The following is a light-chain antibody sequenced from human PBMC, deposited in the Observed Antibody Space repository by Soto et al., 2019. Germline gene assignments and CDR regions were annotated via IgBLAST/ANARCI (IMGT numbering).Light chain of an antibody. V-gene: IGKV1-39*01. J-gene: IGKJ2*01. CDR3: HQSYSTLMYT. Sequence: DIQMTQSPSSLSASVGDRVTITCRASQSISSYLNWYQQKPGKAPKLLIYAAASLQSGVPSRFSGSGAGTEFTPTISSLQPEDFATYYYHQSYSTLMYTFGQGTKLEIK. CDR2: AAA. CDR1: QSISSY.